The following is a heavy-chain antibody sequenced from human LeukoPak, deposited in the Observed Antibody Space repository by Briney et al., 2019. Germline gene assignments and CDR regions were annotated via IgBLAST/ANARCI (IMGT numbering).Heavy chain of an antibody. Sequence: PGESLKISCKGSGHRFTSYWIGWVRQMPGKGLEWMGIIYPGDFDTRYSPSFEGQVTISADKSISTAYLQWTSLKASDSAMYYCARPRGAWYNASDIWGQGTMVTVSS. CDR1: GHRFTSYW. CDR3: ARPRGAWYNASDI. D-gene: IGHD6-13*01. V-gene: IGHV5-51*01. J-gene: IGHJ3*02. CDR2: IYPGDFDT.